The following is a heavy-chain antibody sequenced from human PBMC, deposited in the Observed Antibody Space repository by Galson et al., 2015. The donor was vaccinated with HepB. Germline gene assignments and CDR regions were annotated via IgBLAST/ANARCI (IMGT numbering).Heavy chain of an antibody. D-gene: IGHD3-10*01. CDR3: ARERRTGFTYYGMDV. V-gene: IGHV1-69*13. Sequence: SVKVSCKASGGTFSNYAISWVRQAPGQGLEWMGGIITVFGTPKYAQKFQGRVTITADASTNTAYVDLSSLRSEDTAVYYCARERRTGFTYYGMDVWGQETTVTVSS. CDR1: GGTFSNYA. CDR2: IITVFGTP. J-gene: IGHJ6*02.